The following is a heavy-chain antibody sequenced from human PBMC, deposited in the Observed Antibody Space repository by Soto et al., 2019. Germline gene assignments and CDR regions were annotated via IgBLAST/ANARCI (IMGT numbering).Heavy chain of an antibody. J-gene: IGHJ6*02. D-gene: IGHD3-3*01. CDR3: ARGVPNYDFWSGDYYYYYGMDV. Sequence: SETLSLTCAVYCGSFSGYYWSWIRQPPGKGLEWIGEINHSGSTNYNPSLKSRVTISVDTSKNQFSLKLSSVTAADTAVYYCARGVPNYDFWSGDYYYYYGMDVWGQVTTVTVSS. CDR1: CGSFSGYY. CDR2: INHSGST. V-gene: IGHV4-34*01.